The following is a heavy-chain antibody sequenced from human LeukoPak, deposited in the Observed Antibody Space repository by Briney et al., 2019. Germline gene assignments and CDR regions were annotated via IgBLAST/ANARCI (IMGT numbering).Heavy chain of an antibody. V-gene: IGHV3-21*01. CDR3: AELGITMIGGV. D-gene: IGHD3-10*02. Sequence: GGSLRLSCAASGFVFSPFGMTWVRQAPGKGLEWVSTITTADYPSYADSVKGRFTISRDNAKNSLYLQMNSLRAEDTAVYYCAELGITMIGGVWGKGTTVTISS. J-gene: IGHJ6*04. CDR1: GFVFSPFG. CDR2: ITTADYP.